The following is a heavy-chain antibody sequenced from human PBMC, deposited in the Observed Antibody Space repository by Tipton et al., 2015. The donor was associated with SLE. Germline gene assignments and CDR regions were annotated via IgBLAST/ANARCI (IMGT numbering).Heavy chain of an antibody. CDR1: GASISDGAYY. CDR2: ISHTGNT. J-gene: IGHJ4*02. Sequence: TLSLTCTVSGASISDGAYYWSWIRQHQGKGLEYIGYISHTGNTYSKPSLKSRVVMSLDASKNQFSLKLSSVTAADTAVYYCARGGGATVTTAYWGQGTLVTVSS. D-gene: IGHD4-11*01. V-gene: IGHV4-31*03. CDR3: ARGGGATVTTAY.